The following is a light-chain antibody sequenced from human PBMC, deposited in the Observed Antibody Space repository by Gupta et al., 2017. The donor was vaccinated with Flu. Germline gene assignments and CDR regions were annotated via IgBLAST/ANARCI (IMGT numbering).Light chain of an antibody. CDR1: QSLVYSDGNIY. J-gene: IGKJ1*01. V-gene: IGKV2-30*01. Sequence: ISCRFRQSLVYSDGNIYLHWFQQRPGQSPRRLIYQFSLREFGAPDRFSGSGSGTDFTLKISRVEAEDVGVYYCMQGSRWPWAFGQGTKVEIK. CDR3: MQGSRWPWA. CDR2: QFS.